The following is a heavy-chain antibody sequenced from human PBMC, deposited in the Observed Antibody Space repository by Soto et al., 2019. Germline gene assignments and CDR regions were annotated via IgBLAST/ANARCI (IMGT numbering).Heavy chain of an antibody. CDR2: ISGSGGST. Sequence: HPGGSLRLSCAASGFTFSSYAMSWVRQAPGKGLEWVSAISGSGGSTYYADSVKGRFTISRDNSKNTLYLQMNSLRAEDTAVYYCAKHRGGVTVYYFDYWGQGTLVTVSS. V-gene: IGHV3-23*01. CDR1: GFTFSSYA. CDR3: AKHRGGVTVYYFDY. D-gene: IGHD2-21*02. J-gene: IGHJ4*02.